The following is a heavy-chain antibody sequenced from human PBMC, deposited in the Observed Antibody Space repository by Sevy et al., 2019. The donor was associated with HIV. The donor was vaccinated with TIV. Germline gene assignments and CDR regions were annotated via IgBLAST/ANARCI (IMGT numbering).Heavy chain of an antibody. J-gene: IGHJ4*02. CDR2: ICSGETT. CDR1: GFSVNSNY. D-gene: IGHD5-18*01. Sequence: GGSLRLSCAASGFSVNSNYMTWVRQAPGKGLEGVSVICSGETTYHADSVKDRFTISRDNSKNMLYLQMNSLRAEDTAVYYCARSKRGYGYALNYWGQGTLVTVSS. V-gene: IGHV3-66*01. CDR3: ARSKRGYGYALNY.